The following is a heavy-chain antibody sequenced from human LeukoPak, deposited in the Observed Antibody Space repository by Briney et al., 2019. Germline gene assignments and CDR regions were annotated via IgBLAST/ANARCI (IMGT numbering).Heavy chain of an antibody. CDR3: GRNDFWSGRGGYYYVDV. J-gene: IGHJ6*03. CDR2: IYSSGNT. Sequence: PSETLSLTCIVSGGSISSYYWSWIRQPAGKGLEWIGRIYSSGNTNYNPSLKSRVTISVDTSKNQFSLILSSVTVADTAVYYCGRNDFWSGRGGYYYVDVWGKGTTVTVSS. V-gene: IGHV4-4*07. CDR1: GGSISSYY. D-gene: IGHD3-3*01.